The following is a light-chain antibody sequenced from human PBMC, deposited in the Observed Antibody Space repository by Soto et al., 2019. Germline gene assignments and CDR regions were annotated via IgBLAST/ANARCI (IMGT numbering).Light chain of an antibody. CDR3: LQNSDYPPT. J-gene: IGKJ3*01. Sequence: AIQMTQSPSSLSASVGDRFTITWRASQGIRNDLGWYQQKPGQAPKLLIFAASSLQVGVPSRFSGSGSGTDFTLTISSLQPEDFATYYCLQNSDYPPTFGPGTKVDIK. V-gene: IGKV1-6*01. CDR1: QGIRND. CDR2: AAS.